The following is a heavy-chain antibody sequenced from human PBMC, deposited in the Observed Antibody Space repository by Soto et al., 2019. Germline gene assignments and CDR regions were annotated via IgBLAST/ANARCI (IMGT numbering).Heavy chain of an antibody. CDR2: ISANGQGI. CDR3: AKDRDYPRDQFHY. CDR1: GFTFTYYA. V-gene: IGHV3-23*01. D-gene: IGHD2-2*01. J-gene: IGHJ4*02. Sequence: EVHLLESGGGLVQPGGSLRLSCTASGFTFTYYAFSWVRQSPGKGLERVSAISANGQGIYYADSVRGRFTISRDNSKNTVFRHMDSLRAEDTAVYYYAKDRDYPRDQFHYWGQGTLVTVSS.